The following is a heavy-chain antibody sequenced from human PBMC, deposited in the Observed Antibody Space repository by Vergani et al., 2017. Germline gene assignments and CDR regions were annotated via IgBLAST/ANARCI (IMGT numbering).Heavy chain of an antibody. J-gene: IGHJ6*03. V-gene: IGHV3-30-3*01. CDR1: GFTFSSYA. Sequence: QVQLVESGGGVVQPGRSLRLSCAASGFTFSSYAMHWVRQAPGKGLEWVAVISYDGSNKYYADSVKGRFTISRDNSKNTLYLQMNSLRAEDTAVYYCARRYCSGGSCYNYYYYMDVWGKGTTVTVSS. CDR2: ISYDGSNK. CDR3: ARRYCSGGSCYNYYYYMDV. D-gene: IGHD2-15*01.